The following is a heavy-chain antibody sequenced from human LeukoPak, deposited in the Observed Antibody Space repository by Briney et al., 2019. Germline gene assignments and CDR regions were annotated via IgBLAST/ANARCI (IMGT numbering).Heavy chain of an antibody. CDR1: GFTFSTYA. CDR2: IKPDGSDK. V-gene: IGHV3-7*03. CDR3: AKLPYGDYNHH. Sequence: GGSLRLSCAASGFTFSTYAMSWVRQAPGKGLEWVANIKPDGSDKYYVDSVKGRFTISRDNAKNSLSLQMNSLRAEDTAVYYCAKLPYGDYNHHWGQGTLVTVSS. J-gene: IGHJ5*02. D-gene: IGHD4-17*01.